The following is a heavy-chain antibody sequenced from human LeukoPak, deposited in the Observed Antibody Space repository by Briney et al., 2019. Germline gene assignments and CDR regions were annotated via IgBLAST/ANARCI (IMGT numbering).Heavy chain of an antibody. J-gene: IGHJ4*02. CDR2: ISYDGSNK. Sequence: GGSLRLSCAASGFTFSSYAMHWVRQAPGRGLEWVAVISYDGSNKYYADSVKGRFTISRDNSKNTLYLQMNSLRAEDTAVYYCARGGYYDILTGYAVYWGQGTLVTVSS. CDR1: GFTFSSYA. CDR3: ARGGYYDILTGYAVY. D-gene: IGHD3-9*01. V-gene: IGHV3-30-3*01.